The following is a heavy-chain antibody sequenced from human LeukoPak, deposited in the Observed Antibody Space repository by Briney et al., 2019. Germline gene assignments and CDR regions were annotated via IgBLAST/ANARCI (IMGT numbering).Heavy chain of an antibody. CDR3: AKDSRDSSSSDFDY. CDR2: INGDGRST. D-gene: IGHD6-6*01. V-gene: IGHV3-74*01. J-gene: IGHJ4*02. Sequence: PGGSLRLSCAASGFTFSSYSMNWVRQAPGKGLEWVSRINGDGRSTHYADSVQGRFTISGDNAKNTVYLQMNSLRAEDTAVYYCAKDSRDSSSSDFDYWGQGTLVTVSS. CDR1: GFTFSSYS.